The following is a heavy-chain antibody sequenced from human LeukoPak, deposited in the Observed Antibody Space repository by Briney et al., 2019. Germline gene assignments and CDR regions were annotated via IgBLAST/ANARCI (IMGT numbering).Heavy chain of an antibody. V-gene: IGHV4-30-4*01. D-gene: IGHD7-27*01. CDR1: GGSISSGDYY. Sequence: PSQTLSLTCTVSGGSISSGDYYWSWIRQPPGKGLEWIGYIYYSGSTNYNPSLKSRVTISVDTSKNQFSLKLSSVTAADTAVYYCARNPGKTPNTGGPGGYYYYYMDVWGKGTTVTVSS. J-gene: IGHJ6*03. CDR3: ARNPGKTPNTGGPGGYYYYYMDV. CDR2: IYYSGST.